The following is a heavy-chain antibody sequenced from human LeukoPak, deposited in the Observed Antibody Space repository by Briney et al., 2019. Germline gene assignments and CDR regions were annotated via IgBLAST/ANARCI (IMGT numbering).Heavy chain of an antibody. CDR2: IYYSGST. D-gene: IGHD4-17*01. J-gene: IGHJ4*02. V-gene: IGHV4-59*08. Sequence: PSETLSLTCTVSGGSISSYYWSWIRQPPGKGLEWIGYIYYSGSTNYDPSLKSRVTISVDTSKNQFSLKLSSVTAADTAVYYCARHPDYGDYLFDYWGQGTLVTVSS. CDR3: ARHPDYGDYLFDY. CDR1: GGSISSYY.